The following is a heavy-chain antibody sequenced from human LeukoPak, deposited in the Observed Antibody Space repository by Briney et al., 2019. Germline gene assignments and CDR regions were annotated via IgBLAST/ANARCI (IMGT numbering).Heavy chain of an antibody. V-gene: IGHV4-38-2*01. D-gene: IGHD5-12*01. J-gene: IGHJ6*03. Sequence: SETLSLTCAVSGYSISSGYYWGWVRQPPGQGLEWIGSIYPSGSTYYNPSLKSRVTISVDTSKNQFSPKLSSVTAADTAVYYCARQGGCSGYDDPHYYYYMDVWGKGTTVTVSS. CDR2: IYPSGST. CDR3: ARQGGCSGYDDPHYYYYMDV. CDR1: GYSISSGYY.